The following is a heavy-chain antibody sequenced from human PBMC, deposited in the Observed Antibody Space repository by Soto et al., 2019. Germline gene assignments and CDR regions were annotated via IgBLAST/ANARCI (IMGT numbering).Heavy chain of an antibody. V-gene: IGHV1-69*13. CDR1: GGTFSSYA. D-gene: IGHD3-22*01. Sequence: SVKVSCKASGGTFSSYAISWVRQAPXKGLEWMGGIIPIFGTANYAQKFQGRVTITADESTSTAYMELSSLRSEDTAVYYCARDRSSSSGYRKYFQHWGQGTLVTVSS. CDR2: IIPIFGTA. J-gene: IGHJ1*01. CDR3: ARDRSSSSGYRKYFQH.